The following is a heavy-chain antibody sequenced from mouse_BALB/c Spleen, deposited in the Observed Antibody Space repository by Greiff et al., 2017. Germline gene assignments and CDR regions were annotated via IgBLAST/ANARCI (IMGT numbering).Heavy chain of an antibody. V-gene: IGHV2-6-7*01. CDR3: AREGGYDSFAY. J-gene: IGHJ3*01. CDR1: GFSLTGYG. Sequence: VQVVESGPGLVAPSQSLSITCTVSGFSLTGYGVNWVRQPPGKGLEWLGMIWGDGSTDYNSALKSRLSISKDNSKSQVFLKMNSLQTDDTARYYCAREGGYDSFAYWGQGTLVTVSA. CDR2: IWGDGST. D-gene: IGHD2-2*01.